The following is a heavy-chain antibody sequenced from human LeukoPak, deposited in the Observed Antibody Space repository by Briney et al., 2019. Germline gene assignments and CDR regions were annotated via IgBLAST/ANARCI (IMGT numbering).Heavy chain of an antibody. V-gene: IGHV1-18*01. CDR3: AREPPRNEAYNYDFWSGYYV. CDR2: ISAYNGNT. J-gene: IGHJ4*02. Sequence: GASVKVSCKASGYTFTSYGISWVRQAPGQGLEWMGWISAYNGNTNYAQKFQGRVTITTDESTSTAYMELSSLRSEDTAVYYCAREPPRNEAYNYDFWSGYYVWGQGTLVTVSS. D-gene: IGHD3-3*01. CDR1: GYTFTSYG.